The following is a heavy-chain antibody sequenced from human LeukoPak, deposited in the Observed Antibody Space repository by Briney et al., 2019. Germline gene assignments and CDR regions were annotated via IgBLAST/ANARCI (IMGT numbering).Heavy chain of an antibody. J-gene: IGHJ6*02. D-gene: IGHD3-3*01. V-gene: IGHV1-18*01. CDR2: ISAYNGNT. CDR1: GYTFTSYG. CDR3: ARSGYRDYYYYGMDV. Sequence: SVKVSCKASGYTFTSYGISWVRQAPGQGLEWMGWISAYNGNTNYAQKLQGRVTMTTDTSTSTAYMELRSLRSDDTAVYYCARSGYRDYYYYGMDVWGQGTTVTVSS.